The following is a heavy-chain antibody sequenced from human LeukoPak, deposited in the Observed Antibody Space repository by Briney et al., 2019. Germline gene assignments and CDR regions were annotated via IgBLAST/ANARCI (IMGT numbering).Heavy chain of an antibody. Sequence: GGSLRLSCAASGFTFSHHWMHWVRQAPGKGLVRVSTISGSGGGTYYADSVKGRFTISRDDSKNTLYLQMNSLRADDTAVYYCAKDLGRYRNNFFDYWGQGNLVTVSS. D-gene: IGHD1-26*01. CDR3: AKDLGRYRNNFFDY. J-gene: IGHJ4*02. CDR1: GFTFSHHW. CDR2: ISGSGGGT. V-gene: IGHV3-23*01.